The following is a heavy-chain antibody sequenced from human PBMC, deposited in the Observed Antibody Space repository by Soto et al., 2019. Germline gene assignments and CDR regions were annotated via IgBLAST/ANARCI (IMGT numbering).Heavy chain of an antibody. CDR3: GRDSGTYYGDVHFDF. V-gene: IGHV3-74*01. Sequence: EVKLVESGGGLVQPGGSLRLSCAASGFSFSTYWMYWVRQAPGKGLVWVSRINSDGRSRTYADSVKGRFTISRDNAKNTLYLQMNSLRAEDTAVYYCGRDSGTYYGDVHFDFWGQGTLVTVSS. CDR2: INSDGRSR. CDR1: GFSFSTYW. J-gene: IGHJ4*02. D-gene: IGHD1-26*01.